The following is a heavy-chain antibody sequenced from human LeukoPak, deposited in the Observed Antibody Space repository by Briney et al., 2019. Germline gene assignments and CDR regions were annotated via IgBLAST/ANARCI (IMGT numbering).Heavy chain of an antibody. V-gene: IGHV1-69*13. D-gene: IGHD6-19*01. J-gene: IGHJ4*02. CDR3: ARGGDAGVWYYYCDF. CDR2: IIPIFDTT. Sequence: ASVEVSCKASGYTFTSYDFNWVRQAPGHGLEWMGGIIPIFDTTNYAQKFQGRVTITADESTTTAYMELSSLRSEDTAMYYCARGGDAGVWYYYCDFWGQGTQVTVSS. CDR1: GYTFTSYD.